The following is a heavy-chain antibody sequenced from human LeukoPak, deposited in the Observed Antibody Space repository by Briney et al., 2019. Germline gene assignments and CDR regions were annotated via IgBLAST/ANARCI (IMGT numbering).Heavy chain of an antibody. CDR2: IKSKTDGGTP. V-gene: IGHV3-15*01. CDR1: GFTFNNPW. Sequence: GGSLRLSCAASGFTFNNPWMSWVRQAPGKGLEWVGRIKSKTDGGTPDYAAPVKGRFTISRDDSKNALYLQMNSLKTEDTAVYYSTTEGGWSFYFDYWGQGTLVTVSS. CDR3: TTEGGWSFYFDY. J-gene: IGHJ4*02. D-gene: IGHD2-15*01.